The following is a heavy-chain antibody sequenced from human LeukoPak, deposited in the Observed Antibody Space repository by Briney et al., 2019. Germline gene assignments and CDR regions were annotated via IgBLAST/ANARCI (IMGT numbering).Heavy chain of an antibody. J-gene: IGHJ5*02. CDR3: ARVLAARPFRVSPGWFDP. V-gene: IGHV4-39*07. CDR1: GGSISSSSYY. D-gene: IGHD6-6*01. CDR2: IYYSGST. Sequence: PSETLSLTCTVSGGSISSSSYYWGWIRQPPGKGLEWIGSIYYSGSTYYNPSLKSRVTISVDTSKNQFSLKLSSVTAADAAVYYCARVLAARPFRVSPGWFDPWGQGTLVTVSS.